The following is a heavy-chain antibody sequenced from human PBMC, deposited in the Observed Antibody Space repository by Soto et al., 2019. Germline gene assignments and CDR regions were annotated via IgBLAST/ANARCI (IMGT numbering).Heavy chain of an antibody. CDR1: GLTFSSYA. CDR3: AKGRVAYGGGDFDY. CDR2: ISGSGGST. D-gene: IGHD2-15*01. V-gene: IGHV3-23*01. J-gene: IGHJ4*02. Sequence: EVQLLESGGGLVQPGGSLRLSCAASGLTFSSYALSWVAQAPGKGLEWVSAISGSGGSTYYADSVKGRFTISRDNSKNTLYLQMNSLRAEDTAVYYCAKGRVAYGGGDFDYWGQGTLVTVSS.